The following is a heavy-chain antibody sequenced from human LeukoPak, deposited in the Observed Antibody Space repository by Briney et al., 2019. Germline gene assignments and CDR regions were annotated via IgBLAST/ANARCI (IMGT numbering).Heavy chain of an antibody. Sequence: SETLSLTCAVSGYSISSYYWSWIRQPPGKGLEWIGYIYYSGSTNYNPSLKSRVTISVDTSKNQFSLKLSSVTAADTAVYYCARVGSGAIGYFDLWGRGTLVTVSS. D-gene: IGHD6-19*01. CDR3: ARVGSGAIGYFDL. V-gene: IGHV4-59*01. CDR2: IYYSGST. CDR1: GYSISSYY. J-gene: IGHJ2*01.